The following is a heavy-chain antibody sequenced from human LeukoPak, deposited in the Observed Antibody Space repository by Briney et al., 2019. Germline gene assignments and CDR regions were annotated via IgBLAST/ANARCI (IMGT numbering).Heavy chain of an antibody. CDR2: IKQDGSEK. CDR3: ARGGGATGFDY. CDR1: GGSFTKFW. J-gene: IGHJ4*02. Sequence: QTGESLKISCEGSGGSFTKFWIGWVRQAPGKGLEWVANIKQDGSEKYYVDSVKGRFTISRDNAKNSLYLQMNSLRAEDTAVYYCARGGGATGFDYWGQGTLVTVSS. V-gene: IGHV3-7*01. D-gene: IGHD1-26*01.